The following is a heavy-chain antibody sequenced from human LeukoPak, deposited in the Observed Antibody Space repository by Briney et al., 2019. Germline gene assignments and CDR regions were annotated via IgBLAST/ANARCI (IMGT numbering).Heavy chain of an antibody. CDR1: GYTFTSYG. CDR3: AREYYDFWSGYYTGPGYFDY. J-gene: IGHJ4*02. CDR2: ISAYNGNT. V-gene: IGHV1-18*01. D-gene: IGHD3-3*01. Sequence: ASVKVSCKASGYTFTSYGISWVRQAPGQGLEWMGWISAYNGNTNYAQKLHGRVTMTTDTSTSTAYMELRSLRSDDTAVYYCAREYYDFWSGYYTGPGYFDYWGQGTLVTVSS.